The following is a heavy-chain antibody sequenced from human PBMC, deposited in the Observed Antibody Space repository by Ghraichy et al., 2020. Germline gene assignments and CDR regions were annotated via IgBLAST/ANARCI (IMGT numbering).Heavy chain of an antibody. D-gene: IGHD4-17*01. CDR2: IKPDGSER. CDR3: VRDHTVTEYDYYYYAMDV. V-gene: IGHV3-7*01. J-gene: IGHJ6*02. CDR1: GFTFNHYW. Sequence: GGSLRLSCAASGFTFNHYWMSWVRQAPGKGLEWVANIKPDGSERHYVDSVEGRFTISRDNAGNSLYLQLNSLRVEDTAVYYCVRDHTVTEYDYYYYAMDVWGQGTKVTVSS.